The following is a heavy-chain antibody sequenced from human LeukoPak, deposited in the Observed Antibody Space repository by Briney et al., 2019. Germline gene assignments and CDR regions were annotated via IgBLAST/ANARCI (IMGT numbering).Heavy chain of an antibody. CDR3: AREAAAAAGRGFDY. CDR1: GGSINSYY. Sequence: SETLSLSCTVSGGSINSYYWSWIRQPAGKGLEWIGRIYTSGSTNYNPSLKSRVAMSVDTSKNQFSLNLTSVTAADTAVYYCAREAAAAAGRGFDYWGQGTLVTVSS. D-gene: IGHD6-13*01. V-gene: IGHV4-4*07. J-gene: IGHJ4*02. CDR2: IYTSGST.